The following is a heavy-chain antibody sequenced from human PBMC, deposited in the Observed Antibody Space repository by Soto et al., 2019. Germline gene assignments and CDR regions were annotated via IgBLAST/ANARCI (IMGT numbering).Heavy chain of an antibody. CDR3: ARQNGDFDYYFYGVDV. V-gene: IGHV4-59*01. CDR2: IYYRGTT. CDR1: GGSIVSYY. D-gene: IGHD4-17*01. J-gene: IGHJ6*02. Sequence: QVQLQESGPGLVKPSESLYLTCTVSGGSIVSYYWSWIRQPPGKGLEWIGHIYYRGTTTYNPSLQSRVTISVDTSKNQFSLRLSSLTAADTAVYYCARQNGDFDYYFYGVDVWGQGTTVTVS.